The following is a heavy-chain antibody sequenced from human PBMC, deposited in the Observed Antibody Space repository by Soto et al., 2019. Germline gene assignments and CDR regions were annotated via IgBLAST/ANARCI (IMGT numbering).Heavy chain of an antibody. CDR1: GDSINSDKYY. J-gene: IGHJ4*02. D-gene: IGHD3-9*01. V-gene: IGHV4-39*01. Sequence: SETLSLTCSVSGDSINSDKYYWGWIRQPPGKGLEWIGSIYFRGNTYYNPSLQTRVTISLDKSKSQFSLKLNSVTAADSAVYFCARLEGLATISYYFDFWGQGALVTVST. CDR2: IYFRGNT. CDR3: ARLEGLATISYYFDF.